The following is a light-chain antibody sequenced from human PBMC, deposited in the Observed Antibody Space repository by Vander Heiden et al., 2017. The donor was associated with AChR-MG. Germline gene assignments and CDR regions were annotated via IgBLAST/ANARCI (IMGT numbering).Light chain of an antibody. CDR1: QNVNTF. J-gene: IGKJ1*01. CDR3: RQRSNWPWT. CDR2: DTS. Sequence: VLTQSSATLSLPPGDRATLSCRASQNVNTFVAWLQQKPGQAPKLLIYDTSYRATGIPARFSGSGSVTDFTLTISSLEPEDFAVYYCRQRSNWPWTFGQGTTVEIK. V-gene: IGKV3-11*01.